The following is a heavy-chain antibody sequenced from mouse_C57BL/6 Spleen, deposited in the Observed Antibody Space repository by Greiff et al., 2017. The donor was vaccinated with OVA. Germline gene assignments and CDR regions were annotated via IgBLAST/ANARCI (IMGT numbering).Heavy chain of an antibody. D-gene: IGHD1-1*01. J-gene: IGHJ3*01. CDR2: IWGDGST. Sequence: VKLVESGPGLVAPSQSLSIPCTVSGFSLPSYGVSWVRQPPGKGLAWLGVIWGDGSTHYHSALISRLSISNDNSKSQVFLKLNSLQTDDTATYYCATYYGSSYVAYWGQGTLVTVSA. CDR1: GFSLPSYG. CDR3: ATYYGSSYVAY. V-gene: IGHV2-3*01.